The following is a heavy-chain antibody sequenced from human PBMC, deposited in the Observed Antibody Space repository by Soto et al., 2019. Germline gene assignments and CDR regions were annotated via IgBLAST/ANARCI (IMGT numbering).Heavy chain of an antibody. J-gene: IGHJ6*02. CDR1: RFIFSKYG. D-gene: IGHD3-10*01. CDR3: AKDLGSGKPYYYYAMDV. Sequence: QVQLVESGGGVVQPGRSLRLSCAASRFIFSKYGMHWVRQAPGKGLEWVAVISYDGSNKYYAESVKGRFIISRDKSENTLYLQMNSLRAEDTALYYCAKDLGSGKPYYYYAMDVWGQGTTVTVSS. V-gene: IGHV3-30*18. CDR2: ISYDGSNK.